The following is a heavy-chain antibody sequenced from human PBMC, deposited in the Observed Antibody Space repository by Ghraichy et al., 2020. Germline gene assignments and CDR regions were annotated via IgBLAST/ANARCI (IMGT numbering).Heavy chain of an antibody. V-gene: IGHV1-46*01. CDR2: INPSGGST. D-gene: IGHD2-15*01. CDR1: GYTFTSYY. J-gene: IGHJ4*02. Sequence: ASVKVSCKASGYTFTSYYMHWVRQAPGQGLEWMGIINPSGGSTSYAQKFQGRVTMTRDTSTSTVYMELSSLRSEDTAVYYCARDAVKDSEVAATRFGYWGQGTLVTVSS. CDR3: ARDAVKDSEVAATRFGY.